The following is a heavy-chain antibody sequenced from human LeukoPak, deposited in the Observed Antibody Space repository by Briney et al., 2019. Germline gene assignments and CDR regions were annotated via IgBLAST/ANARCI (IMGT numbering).Heavy chain of an antibody. CDR3: ARESHDGYCSSTSCFGY. CDR1: GFTFSSYS. V-gene: IGHV3-21*01. J-gene: IGHJ4*02. D-gene: IGHD2-2*01. Sequence: PGGSLRLSCAASGFTFSSYSMIWPRQAPGKGLEWVSSISSSSSSIYYADSVKGRFTISRDNAKNSLYLQMNSLRAEDTAVYYCARESHDGYCSSTSCFGYWGQGTLVTVSS. CDR2: ISSSSSSI.